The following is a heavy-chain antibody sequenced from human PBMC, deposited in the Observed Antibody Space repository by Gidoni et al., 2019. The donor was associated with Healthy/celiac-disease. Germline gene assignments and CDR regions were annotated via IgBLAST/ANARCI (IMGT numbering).Heavy chain of an antibody. V-gene: IGHV3-21*01. CDR3: ASPTGLWFGELYSDYYYYGMDV. CDR2: ISSSSSYI. CDR1: GFTFSSYS. Sequence: EVQLVESGGGLVKPGGSLRLSCAASGFTFSSYSMNWVRQAPGKGLEWFSSISSSSSYIYYADSVKGRFTISRDNAKNSLYLQMNSLRAEDTAVYYCASPTGLWFGELYSDYYYYGMDVWGQGTTVTVSS. J-gene: IGHJ6*02. D-gene: IGHD3-10*01.